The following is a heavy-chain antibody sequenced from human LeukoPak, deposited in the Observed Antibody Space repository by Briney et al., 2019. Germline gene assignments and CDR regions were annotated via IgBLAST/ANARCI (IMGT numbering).Heavy chain of an antibody. CDR3: ARHVPDSSGYSFDY. J-gene: IGHJ4*02. CDR1: GGSFSGNY. V-gene: IGHV4-34*01. CDR2: INHSGST. Sequence: SETLSLTCAVYGGSFSGNYWSWIRQPPGKGLEWIGDINHSGSTNYNPSLKSRVTISVDTSKNQFSLKLSSVTAADTAVYYCARHVPDSSGYSFDYWGQGTLVTVSS. D-gene: IGHD3-22*01.